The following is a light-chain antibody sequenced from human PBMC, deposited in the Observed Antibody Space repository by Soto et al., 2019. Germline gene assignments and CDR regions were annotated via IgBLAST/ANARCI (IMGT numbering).Light chain of an antibody. CDR3: QQYNNWPQT. V-gene: IGKV3-15*01. Sequence: EIVLTQSPGTLSLSPGERATLSCRASQSVSSNLAWYQQKPGQAPRLLIYGASTRAADVPARFSGGGSGTEFTLTISSLQSEDFAEYHCQQYNNWPQTFGQGTKVDIK. CDR1: QSVSSN. CDR2: GAS. J-gene: IGKJ1*01.